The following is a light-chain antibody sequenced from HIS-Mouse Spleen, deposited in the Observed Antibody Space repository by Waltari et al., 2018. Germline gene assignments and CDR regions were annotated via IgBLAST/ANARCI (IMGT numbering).Light chain of an antibody. CDR1: ALPKNY. V-gene: IGLV3-10*01. CDR3: YSTDSSGNHRV. CDR2: EDS. Sequence: SYELTQPPSVSVSPGQTARITCPGDALPKNYAYGYPQKSGQAPVLVIYEDSKRPSGIPERFSGSSSGTMATLTISGAQVEDEADYYCYSTDSSGNHRVFGGGTKLTVL. J-gene: IGLJ2*01.